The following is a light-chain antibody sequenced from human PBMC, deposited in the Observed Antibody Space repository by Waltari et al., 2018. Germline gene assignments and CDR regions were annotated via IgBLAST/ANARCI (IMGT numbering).Light chain of an antibody. CDR1: QSLLHSDGKTN. CDR2: EVS. J-gene: IGKJ2*02. Sequence: DIVMTRTPLSLSVTPGQPDPISCTSSQSLLHSDGKTNLYWYLQKPGQPPQLLIYEVSNRSSGVPDNFSGSGSGTDFTLTISRLEPEDVGVYYCMQSIKLPRTFGQGTKLEIK. CDR3: MQSIKLPRT. V-gene: IGKV2D-29*01.